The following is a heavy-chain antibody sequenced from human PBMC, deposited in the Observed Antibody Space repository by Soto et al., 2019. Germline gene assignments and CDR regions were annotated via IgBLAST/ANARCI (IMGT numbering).Heavy chain of an antibody. Sequence: SVKVSCRASGCTFTDYYIHWVRQAPGQGLEWMGWINPNSGGTNSARKVQGRVTMTWDKPITTAYMELSSLKSDDTAVYYCARDLRYTSGYYCLGTFLYGGQGTLVTVSS. J-gene: IGHJ4*02. CDR3: ARDLRYTSGYYCLGTFLY. D-gene: IGHD5-12*01. CDR1: GCTFTDYY. V-gene: IGHV1-2*02. CDR2: INPNSGGT.